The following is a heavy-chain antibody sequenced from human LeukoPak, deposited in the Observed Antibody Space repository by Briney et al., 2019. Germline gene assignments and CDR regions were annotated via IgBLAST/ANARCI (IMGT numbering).Heavy chain of an antibody. Sequence: VSVKVSCKVSGYSLTELSIQWVRQAPGKGLEWMGGFDPEDGETIYAQKFQGRVTMTEDTSTDTAYMELSSLRSEDTAVYYCARSDSGYSGYDSPDYWGQGTLVAVSS. D-gene: IGHD5-12*01. J-gene: IGHJ4*02. CDR1: GYSLTELS. CDR3: ARSDSGYSGYDSPDY. CDR2: FDPEDGET. V-gene: IGHV1-24*01.